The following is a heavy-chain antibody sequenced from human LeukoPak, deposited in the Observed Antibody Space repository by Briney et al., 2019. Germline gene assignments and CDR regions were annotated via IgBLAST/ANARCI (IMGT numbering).Heavy chain of an antibody. CDR3: ARGRPYSGGYHLDY. CDR2: IYYSGST. CDR1: GDSTSSDRYY. V-gene: IGHV4-39*01. J-gene: IGHJ4*02. Sequence: ASETLSLTCTISGDSTSSDRYYGGWVRQPPGKGLEWIGNIYYSGSTYYNPSLKSRVTMSVDTSKNQFFLKLNSVTAADTAVYYCARGRPYSGGYHLDYWGQGTLVTVSP. D-gene: IGHD1-26*01.